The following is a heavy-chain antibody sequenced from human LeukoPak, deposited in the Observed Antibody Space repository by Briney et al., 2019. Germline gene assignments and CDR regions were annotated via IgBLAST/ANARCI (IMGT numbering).Heavy chain of an antibody. CDR3: ATHSYGWLDCMDV. CDR1: GFTFSSYS. D-gene: IGHD5-18*01. V-gene: IGHV3-21*01. J-gene: IGHJ6*02. CDR2: ISSGSTYI. Sequence: GGSLRLSCAASGFTFSSYSMNWVRQAPGKGLEWVSSISSGSTYIHYADSVKGRFTISRDNAKISLYLQINSLRAEDTAVYYCATHSYGWLDCMDVWGQGTTVTVSS.